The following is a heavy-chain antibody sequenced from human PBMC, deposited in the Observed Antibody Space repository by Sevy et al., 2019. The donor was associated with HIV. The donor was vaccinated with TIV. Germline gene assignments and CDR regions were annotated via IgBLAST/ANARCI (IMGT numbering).Heavy chain of an antibody. CDR2: IYYSGST. V-gene: IGHV4-31*03. J-gene: IGHJ4*02. D-gene: IGHD3-10*01. CDR3: ARDQSVGKFMA. CDR1: GGSISSGGYY. Sequence: SETLSLTCTVSGGSISSGGYYWSWIRQHPGKGLEWIGYIYYSGSTYYKPSLKSRVTISVDTSKNQFSLKLSSVTAADTAVYYCARDQSVGKFMAWGQGTLVTVSS.